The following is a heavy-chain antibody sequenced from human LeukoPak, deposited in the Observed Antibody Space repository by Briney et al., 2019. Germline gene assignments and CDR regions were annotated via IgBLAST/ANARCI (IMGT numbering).Heavy chain of an antibody. J-gene: IGHJ4*02. Sequence: GGSLRLSCAASGFTFDDYTMHWVRQAPGKGLEWVSLISWDGGSTYYADSVKARFTISRDNSKNSLYLQMNSLRTEDTALYYCTKDSEGTDYVFDYWGQGTLVTVSS. D-gene: IGHD4-17*01. CDR2: ISWDGGST. CDR1: GFTFDDYT. V-gene: IGHV3-43*01. CDR3: TKDSEGTDYVFDY.